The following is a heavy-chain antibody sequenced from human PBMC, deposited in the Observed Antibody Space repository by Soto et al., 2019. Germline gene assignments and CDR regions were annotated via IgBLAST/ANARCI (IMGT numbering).Heavy chain of an antibody. Sequence: GGSLRLSCAASGFTFSSYGMHWVRQAPGKGLEWVAVISYDGSNKYYADSVKGRFTISRDNSKNVLYLQMNSLRAEDTAVYYCATDFEEMQIVARGYYYYGMDVWGQGTTVTVSS. CDR2: ISYDGSNK. CDR3: ATDFEEMQIVARGYYYYGMDV. V-gene: IGHV3-30*03. CDR1: GFTFSSYG. J-gene: IGHJ6*02. D-gene: IGHD5-12*01.